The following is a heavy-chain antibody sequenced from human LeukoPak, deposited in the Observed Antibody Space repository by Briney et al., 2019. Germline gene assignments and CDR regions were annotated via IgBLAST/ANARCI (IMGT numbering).Heavy chain of an antibody. Sequence: GGSLRLSCAASGFTFSDYYMTWIRQAPGKGLEWVSYISSSFNTTYYADSVKGRFTISRDNAKNSLYLQMNSLRAEDTAVYYCARAKFDSSRYYYRGFDIWGQGTMVTVSS. V-gene: IGHV3-11*04. D-gene: IGHD3-22*01. J-gene: IGHJ3*02. CDR1: GFTFSDYY. CDR2: ISSSFNTT. CDR3: ARAKFDSSRYYYRGFDI.